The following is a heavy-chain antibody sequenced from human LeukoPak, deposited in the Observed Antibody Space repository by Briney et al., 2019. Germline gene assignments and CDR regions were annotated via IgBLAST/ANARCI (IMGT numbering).Heavy chain of an antibody. Sequence: TLPLTCTVSGGSISSGGYYWSWIRQHPGKGLEWIGYIYYSGSTYYNPSLKSRVTISVDTSKNQFSLKLSSVTAADTAVYYCARERADYYDSSGYYPDWGQGTLVTVSS. J-gene: IGHJ4*02. CDR1: GGSISSGGYY. V-gene: IGHV4-31*03. CDR2: IYYSGST. D-gene: IGHD3-22*01. CDR3: ARERADYYDSSGYYPD.